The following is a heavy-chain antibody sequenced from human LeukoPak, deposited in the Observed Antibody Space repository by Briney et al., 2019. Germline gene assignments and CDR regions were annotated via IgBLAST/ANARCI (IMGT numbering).Heavy chain of an antibody. D-gene: IGHD3-10*01. J-gene: IGHJ4*02. CDR2: INPSGGST. V-gene: IGHV1-46*01. CDR1: GYTFPSYS. CDR3: AREFDYYGDY. Sequence: ASVTVSCKASGYTFPSYSMQWVRQAPGQGLEWMGIINPSGGSTTYAQKFQGRVTMTRDTSTSTVYMELSSLRSEDTAVYYCAREFDYYGDYWGQGTLVTVSS.